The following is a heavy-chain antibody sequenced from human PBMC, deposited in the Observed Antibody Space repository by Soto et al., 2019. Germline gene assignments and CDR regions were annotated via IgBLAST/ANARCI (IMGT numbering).Heavy chain of an antibody. CDR1: GYTFTSYC. Sequence: ASVKVSCKASGYTFTSYCISWVLQAPGQGLEWMGWISAYNGNTNYAQKLQGRVTMTTDTSTSTAYMELRSLRSDDTAVYYCARTYYDILTGYYPSEIPYYYYGMDVWGKGTTVTVSS. V-gene: IGHV1-18*01. CDR2: ISAYNGNT. D-gene: IGHD3-9*01. J-gene: IGHJ6*04. CDR3: ARTYYDILTGYYPSEIPYYYYGMDV.